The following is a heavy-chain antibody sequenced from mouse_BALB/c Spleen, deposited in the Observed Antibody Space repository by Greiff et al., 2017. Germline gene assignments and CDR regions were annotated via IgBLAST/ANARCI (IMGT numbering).Heavy chain of an antibody. CDR1: GYTFTNYW. J-gene: IGHJ4*01. D-gene: IGHD1-1*01. V-gene: IGHV1-63*02. Sequence: VQLQQSGAELVRPGTSVKISCKASGYTFTNYWLGWVKQRPGHGLEWIGDIYPGGGYTNYNEKFKGKATLTADTSSSTAYMQLSSLTSEDSAVYFCARPGSSYDYYAMDYWGQGTSVTVSS. CDR3: ARPGSSYDYYAMDY. CDR2: IYPGGGYT.